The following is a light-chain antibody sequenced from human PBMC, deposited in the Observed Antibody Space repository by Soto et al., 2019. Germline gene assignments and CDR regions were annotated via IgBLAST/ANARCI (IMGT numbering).Light chain of an antibody. CDR3: GSYTSTDTPFV. CDR1: STDVGGYNH. J-gene: IGLJ1*01. V-gene: IGLV2-14*01. Sequence: QSALAQPSSVSGSPGQSITISCTGTSTDVGGYNHVSWYQHHPGKGPKLIIYEVNNRPSGVSDRFSGSKSGNKASLTISNLEAEDESDYYCGSYTSTDTPFVFGTGTKVTVL. CDR2: EVN.